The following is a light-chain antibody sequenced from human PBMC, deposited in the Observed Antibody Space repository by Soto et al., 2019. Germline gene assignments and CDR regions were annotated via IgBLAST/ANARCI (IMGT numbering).Light chain of an antibody. V-gene: IGLV2-8*01. Sequence: QSVLTQPPSASGSPGQSVTISCTGTSSDIGGYNFVSWYQQHPGKAPKLMIDEVNKRPSGVPDRFSGSKSGNTASLTVSGLQAEDEADDYCSSYADTNNLVFGGGTKVTVL. J-gene: IGLJ2*01. CDR2: EVN. CDR1: SSDIGGYNF. CDR3: SSYADTNNLV.